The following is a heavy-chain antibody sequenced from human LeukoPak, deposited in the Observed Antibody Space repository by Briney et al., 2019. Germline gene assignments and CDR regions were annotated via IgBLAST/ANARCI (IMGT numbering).Heavy chain of an antibody. Sequence: GGSLRLSCAASGFTFSSYEMNWVRQAPGKGLEWVSKISCSGSAIYYADSVKGRFTISRDNAKSRLYLQMNSLRAEDTAVYYCARGGSLGYWGQGTLVTVSS. D-gene: IGHD6-19*01. CDR2: ISCSGSAI. CDR3: ARGGSLGY. V-gene: IGHV3-48*03. J-gene: IGHJ4*02. CDR1: GFTFSSYE.